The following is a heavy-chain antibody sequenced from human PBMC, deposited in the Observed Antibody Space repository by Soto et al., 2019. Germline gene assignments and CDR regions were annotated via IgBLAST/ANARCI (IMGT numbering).Heavy chain of an antibody. CDR1: GFTVSRHG. V-gene: IGHV3-30*13. CDR2: IVYFGSAGSET. J-gene: IGHJ4*02. Sequence: GGSLRLSCVASGFTVSRHGMHWVRQAPGKGLEWVGVIVYFGSAGSETNYPDSVKGRFTISRDTSRNRVYLQMNSLKSDDTARYYCAREQGYGNYRVADYWGQGTLVTVSS. D-gene: IGHD4-17*01. CDR3: AREQGYGNYRVADY.